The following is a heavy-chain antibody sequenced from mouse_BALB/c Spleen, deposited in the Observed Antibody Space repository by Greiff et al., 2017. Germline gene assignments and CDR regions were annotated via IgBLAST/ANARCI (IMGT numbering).Heavy chain of an antibody. V-gene: IGHV1-69*02. Sequence: QVQLQQPGAELVKPGASVKLSCKASGYTFTSYWMHWVKQRPGQGLEWIGEIDPSDSYTNYNQKFKGKATLTVDKSSSTAYMQLSSLTSEDSAVYYCAGGILRPYFDYWGQGTTLTVSS. CDR1: GYTFTSYW. D-gene: IGHD1-2*01. J-gene: IGHJ2*01. CDR2: IDPSDSYT. CDR3: AGGILRPYFDY.